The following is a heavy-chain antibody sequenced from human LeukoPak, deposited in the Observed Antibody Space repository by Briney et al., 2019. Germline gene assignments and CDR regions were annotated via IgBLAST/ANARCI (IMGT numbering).Heavy chain of an antibody. Sequence: GGSLRLSCAASGFTFSSYDIHWVRQAPGKGLEWVAFIRYDGSNKYYADSVRGRFTISRDNSKNTLYLHMNSLRAEDTAVYYCATISGSYYSAGAMDDAFDIWGQGTMVTVSS. CDR1: GFTFSSYD. D-gene: IGHD1-26*01. CDR3: ATISGSYYSAGAMDDAFDI. V-gene: IGHV3-30*02. CDR2: IRYDGSNK. J-gene: IGHJ3*02.